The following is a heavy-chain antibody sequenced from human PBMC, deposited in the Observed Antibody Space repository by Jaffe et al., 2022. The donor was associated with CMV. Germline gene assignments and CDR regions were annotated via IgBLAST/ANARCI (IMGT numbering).Heavy chain of an antibody. V-gene: IGHV1-3*01. CDR3: ARDGPIVTFGGVIVRGYYFDY. D-gene: IGHD3-16*02. J-gene: IGHJ4*02. Sequence: QVQLVQSGAEVKKPGASVKVSCKASGYTFTSYAMHWVRQAPGQRLEWMGWINAGNGNTKYSQKFQGRVTITRDTSASTAYMELSSLRSEDTAVYYCARDGPIVTFGGVIVRGYYFDYWGQGTLVTVSS. CDR1: GYTFTSYA. CDR2: INAGNGNT.